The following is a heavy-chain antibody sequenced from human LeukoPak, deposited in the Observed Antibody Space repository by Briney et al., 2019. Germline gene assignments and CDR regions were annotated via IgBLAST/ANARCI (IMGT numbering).Heavy chain of an antibody. CDR2: IYYSGST. V-gene: IGHV4-59*08. Sequence: SETLSLTCTVSGGSISSYYWSWIRQPPGKGLEWIGYIYYSGSTNYNPSLKSRVTISVDTSKNQFSLKLSSVTAADTAVYYCARRDGYNFDYWGQGTLVTVSS. CDR3: ARRDGYNFDY. CDR1: GGSISSYY. D-gene: IGHD5-24*01. J-gene: IGHJ4*02.